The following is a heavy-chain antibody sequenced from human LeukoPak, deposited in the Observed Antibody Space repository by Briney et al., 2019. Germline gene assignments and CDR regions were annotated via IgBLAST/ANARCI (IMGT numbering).Heavy chain of an antibody. CDR3: ARGSRRIAVAAHYYYYGMDV. V-gene: IGHV4-34*01. Sequence: KSSETLSLTCAVYGGSFSGYYWSWTRQPPGKGLEWIGEINHSGSTNYNPSLKSRVTISVDTSKNQFSLKLSSVTAADTAVYYCARGSRRIAVAAHYYYYGMDVWGQGTTVTVSS. CDR2: INHSGST. CDR1: GGSFSGYY. D-gene: IGHD6-19*01. J-gene: IGHJ6*02.